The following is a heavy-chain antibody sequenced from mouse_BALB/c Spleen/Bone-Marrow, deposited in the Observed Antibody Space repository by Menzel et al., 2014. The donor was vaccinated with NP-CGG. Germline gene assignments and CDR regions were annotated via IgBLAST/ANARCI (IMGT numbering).Heavy chain of an antibody. CDR2: INPDSSTI. CDR3: ARLNYYGNLFV. V-gene: IGHV4-1*02. D-gene: IGHD1-1*01. Sequence: EVQLQQSGGGLVQPGGSQELSCAASGFDFSRYWMSWVRQAPGKGLEWIGEINPDSSTINYTPSLKDKFIISRDNAKNTLYLQMSKVRSEDTALYYCARLNYYGNLFVWGAGTTVTVSS. CDR1: GFDFSRYW. J-gene: IGHJ1*01.